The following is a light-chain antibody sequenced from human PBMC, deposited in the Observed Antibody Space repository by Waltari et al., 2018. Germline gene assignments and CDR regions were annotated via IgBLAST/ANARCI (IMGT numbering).Light chain of an antibody. Sequence: QSALTQPASVSGSPGQSITLSCTGTSSDLGGYDYVAWYQQHPGKVPKLMIYDVTKRPSGVPDRFSGSKAGNTASLTISGLQTDDEADYYCCSYAGRYTSVFGGGTKVTVL. V-gene: IGLV2-11*01. CDR2: DVT. CDR3: CSYAGRYTSV. CDR1: SSDLGGYDY. J-gene: IGLJ2*01.